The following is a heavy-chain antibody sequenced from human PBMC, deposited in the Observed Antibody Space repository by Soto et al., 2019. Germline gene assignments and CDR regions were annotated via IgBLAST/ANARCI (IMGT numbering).Heavy chain of an antibody. D-gene: IGHD2-15*01. CDR3: VKAKGYCSGGSCYGGFDH. CDR2: ISSNGGST. J-gene: IGHJ4*02. Sequence: GGSLRLSCPASGFTFSSYAMHWVRQAPGKGLEYVSAISSNGGSTYYADSVKGRFTISRDNYKNTLYLQMSRLSAEDTAVYDCVKAKGYCSGGSCYGGFDHWGQGTLVTVSS. V-gene: IGHV3-64D*06. CDR1: GFTFSSYA.